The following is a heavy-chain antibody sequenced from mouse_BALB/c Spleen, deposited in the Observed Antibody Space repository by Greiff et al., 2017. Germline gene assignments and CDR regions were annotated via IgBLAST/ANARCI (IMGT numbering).Heavy chain of an antibody. Sequence: EVQRVESGGGLVKPGGSLKLSCAASGFTFSSYTMSWVRQTPEKRLEWVATISSGGSYTYYPDSVKGRFTISRDNAKNTLYLQMSSLKSEDTAMYYCTRTYGNCFDYWGQGTTLTVSS. CDR2: ISSGGSYT. CDR3: TRTYGNCFDY. D-gene: IGHD2-1*01. V-gene: IGHV5-6-4*01. J-gene: IGHJ2*01. CDR1: GFTFSSYT.